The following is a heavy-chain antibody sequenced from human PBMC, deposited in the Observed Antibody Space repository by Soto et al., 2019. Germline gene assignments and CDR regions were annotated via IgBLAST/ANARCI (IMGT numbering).Heavy chain of an antibody. Sequence: PSETLCVTCDVSGGTISIDGCCWIRVRQHPGEGLEWIGYIYYSGSTYYNPSLESRATISVDTSKNQLSLKLRSVAAADTAVYYCARGQYTSSSARIDFWGQGTLVTVSS. CDR2: IYYSGST. J-gene: IGHJ4*02. CDR1: GGTISIDGCC. D-gene: IGHD6-6*01. CDR3: ARGQYTSSSARIDF. V-gene: IGHV4-31*11.